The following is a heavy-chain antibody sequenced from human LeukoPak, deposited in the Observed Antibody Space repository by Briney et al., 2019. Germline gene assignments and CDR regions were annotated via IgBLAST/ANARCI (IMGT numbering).Heavy chain of an antibody. V-gene: IGHV4-30-4*01. J-gene: IGHJ1*01. Sequence: PQTLSLTCTVSGDSINNADPYWSWIRQPPGKGLEWIGYIYYTGKTYYNPSLKSRVTISMDMSKNQFSLRLSSVTAADTAVYYCAREKAGTYYDFWGQGTLVIVSS. CDR1: GDSINNADPY. CDR3: AREKAGTYYDF. CDR2: IYYTGKT. D-gene: IGHD3-3*01.